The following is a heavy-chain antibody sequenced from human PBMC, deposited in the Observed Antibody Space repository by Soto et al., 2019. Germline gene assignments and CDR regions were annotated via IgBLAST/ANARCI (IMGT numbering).Heavy chain of an antibody. V-gene: IGHV1-46*01. J-gene: IGHJ3*01. CDR1: GYTFFKYF. CDR3: ARPLIGNTIDL. D-gene: IGHD1-7*01. CDR2: VNASRVSS. Sequence: AAVNVSCKACGYTFFKYFIHWVRQAPGQGLECIGIVNASRVSSTYVLVFQGRVSLTTDMPPITVYIEFSSVRSEDTAIYYCARPLIGNTIDLWGQGTSVTVSS.